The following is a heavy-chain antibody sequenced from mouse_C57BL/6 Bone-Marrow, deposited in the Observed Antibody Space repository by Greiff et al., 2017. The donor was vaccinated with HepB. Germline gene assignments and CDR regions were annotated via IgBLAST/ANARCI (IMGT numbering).Heavy chain of an antibody. V-gene: IGHV3-8*01. D-gene: IGHD1-1*02. CDR1: GYSITSDY. J-gene: IGHJ2*01. CDR3: ARYQFPLFYFDY. CDR2: ISYSGST. Sequence: DVQLVESGPGLAKPSQSLSLTCSVSGYSITSDYWNWIRKFPGNKLEYMGYISYSGSTYYNPSLKSRISITRDTSKNQYYLQLNSVTTEDTATYYCARYQFPLFYFDYWGQGTTLTVSS.